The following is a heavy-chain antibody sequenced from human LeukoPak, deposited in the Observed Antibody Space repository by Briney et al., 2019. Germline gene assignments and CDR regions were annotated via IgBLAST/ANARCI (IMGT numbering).Heavy chain of an antibody. V-gene: IGHV4-61*02. J-gene: IGHJ2*01. CDR3: AREKRGYSYGRYWYFDL. CDR2: IYTRGST. Sequence: PSETLSLTCTVSGGSISSGTYYWSWIRQPAGKGLEWIGRIYTRGSTDYNPSLKSRLTISVDTSKNQFSLKLSSLTAADTAVYYCAREKRGYSYGRYWYFDLWGRGTLVTVSS. CDR1: GGSISSGTYY. D-gene: IGHD5-18*01.